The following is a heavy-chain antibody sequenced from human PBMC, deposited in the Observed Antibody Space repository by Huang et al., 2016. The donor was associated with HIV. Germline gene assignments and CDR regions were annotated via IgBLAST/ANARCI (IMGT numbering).Heavy chain of an antibody. J-gene: IGHJ6*03. CDR3: ARHREGPVAYYSGWGSHLNYMDV. CDR1: GGSLRSSDVH. D-gene: IGHD3-10*01. V-gene: IGHV4-39*01. CDR2: LYYKGRT. Sequence: QLLLQESGPGLVKPSEALALPCAVSGGSLRSSDVHWGWIRQPPGKGLGWIGGLYYKGRTHYGPSLKSRVTIAVDTSKNLFFLNLTSMTAADTAVYYCARHREGPVAYYSGWGSHLNYMDVWGRGRTVVVSS.